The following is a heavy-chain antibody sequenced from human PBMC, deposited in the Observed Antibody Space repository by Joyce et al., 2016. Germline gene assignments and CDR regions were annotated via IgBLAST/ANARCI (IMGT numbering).Heavy chain of an antibody. CDR3: ARGLRVNGDALWNFDL. V-gene: IGHV4-30-4*01. Sequence: QVQLQGSGPGLVKPSQTLSLTCTVSDCSLYNCDHYWGWLRQSPGTGLEWIGHIYHSGSSYHSPALKSRVTISIDTSKNQFSLKLNSGTAADTAVYYCARGLRVNGDALWNFDLWGQGTPVTVSS. CDR1: DCSLYNCDHY. CDR2: IYHSGSS. J-gene: IGHJ4*02. D-gene: IGHD7-27*01.